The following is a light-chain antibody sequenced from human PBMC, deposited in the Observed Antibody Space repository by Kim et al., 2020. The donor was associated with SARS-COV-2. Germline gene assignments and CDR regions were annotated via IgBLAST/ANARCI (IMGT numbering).Light chain of an antibody. CDR3: QQYGSSQYT. V-gene: IGKV3-20*01. CDR1: QDVSSSY. CDR2: GAS. J-gene: IGKJ2*01. Sequence: EIVLTQSPGPLSLSPGERATLSCRASQDVSSSYLAWYQQKPGQAPRLLIYGASSRATGIPDRFSGSGSGTDFTLTISRLEPEDFAVYYCQQYGSSQYTFGQGTKLEI.